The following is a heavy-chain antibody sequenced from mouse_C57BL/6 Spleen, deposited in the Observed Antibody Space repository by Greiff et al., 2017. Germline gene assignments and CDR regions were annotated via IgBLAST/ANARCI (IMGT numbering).Heavy chain of an antibody. V-gene: IGHV1-72*01. J-gene: IGHJ4*01. Sequence: QVQLQQPGAELVKPGASVKLSCKASGYTFTSYWIHWVKQRPGRGLEGIGRIDPNSGGTKYNEKFKSKATLTVDKPSSTAYMQLSSLTSEDSAVYYCARSGGPYFGDYWGQGTSVTVSS. CDR1: GYTFTSYW. CDR2: IDPNSGGT. CDR3: ARSGGPYFGDY. D-gene: IGHD1-1*01.